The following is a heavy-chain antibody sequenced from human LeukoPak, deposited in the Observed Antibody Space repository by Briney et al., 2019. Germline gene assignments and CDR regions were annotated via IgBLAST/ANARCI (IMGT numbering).Heavy chain of an antibody. CDR3: ARLSGSYYSDFDY. Sequence: SETLSLTCTVSGGSISSSSYYWGWIRQPPGKGLEWIGSIYYSGSAYYNPSLKSRVTISVDTSKNQFSLKLSSVTAADTAVYYCARLSGSYYSDFDYWGQGTMVTVSS. CDR1: GGSISSSSYY. D-gene: IGHD1-26*01. CDR2: IYYSGSA. V-gene: IGHV4-39*01. J-gene: IGHJ4*02.